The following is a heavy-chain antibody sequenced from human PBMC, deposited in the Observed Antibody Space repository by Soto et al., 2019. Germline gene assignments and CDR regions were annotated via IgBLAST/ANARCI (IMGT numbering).Heavy chain of an antibody. CDR1: GFTFGDYA. CDR2: ISSKRYGGTA. CDR3: SRLPPSKYRDSPFDP. D-gene: IGHD5-12*01. Sequence: EVQLVESGGGLVQPGRSLGLSCTASGFTFGDYAMTWFRQAPGKGLAGVGFISSKRYGGTAEYATSVKGRFTISRDDSKSIAYLQMNSLKTEDTAVYFCSRLPPSKYRDSPFDPWGQGTLVIVSS. V-gene: IGHV3-49*03. J-gene: IGHJ5*02.